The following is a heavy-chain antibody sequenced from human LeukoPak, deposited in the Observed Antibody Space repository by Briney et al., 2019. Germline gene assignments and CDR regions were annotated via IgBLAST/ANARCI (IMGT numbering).Heavy chain of an antibody. Sequence: ASVKVSCKASGGTFSSYAISWVRQAPGQGLEWMGWISAYNGNTNYAQKLQGRVTMTTDTSTSTAYMDLRSLRSDDTAVYYCARGSGRYCSGGSCYSEIDYWGQGTLVTVSS. J-gene: IGHJ4*02. D-gene: IGHD2-15*01. V-gene: IGHV1-18*01. CDR2: ISAYNGNT. CDR3: ARGSGRYCSGGSCYSEIDY. CDR1: GGTFSSYA.